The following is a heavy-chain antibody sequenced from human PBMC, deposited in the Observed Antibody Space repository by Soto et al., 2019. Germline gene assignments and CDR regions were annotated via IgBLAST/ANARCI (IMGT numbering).Heavy chain of an antibody. CDR2: MSSRSCSI. CDR1: GLTFGSAY. V-gene: IGHV3-48*04. Sequence: GGSLRLSCSASGLTFGSAYMTWVRQAPGKGLEWVSWMSSRSCSICYADSVKGRFTISRDNAKNSLYLQMNSLRAEAPAVYYCARAYSYVHYFDYWGQGTLVTVSS. J-gene: IGHJ4*02. D-gene: IGHD5-18*01. CDR3: ARAYSYVHYFDY.